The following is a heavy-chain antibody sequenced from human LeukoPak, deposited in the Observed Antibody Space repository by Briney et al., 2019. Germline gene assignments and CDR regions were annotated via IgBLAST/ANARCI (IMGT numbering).Heavy chain of an antibody. Sequence: SETLSLTCTVSGGSISRNYWGWIRQPPGKGLEWIGYIYYGGSPNYNPSPKTRVTISVDTSKTLFSLKLSSVTAADADVYYCARASDYDFGSGGDWFDPWGQGTLVTVSS. CDR1: GGSISRNY. CDR2: IYYGGSP. D-gene: IGHD3-3*01. J-gene: IGHJ5*02. V-gene: IGHV4-59*01. CDR3: ARASDYDFGSGGDWFDP.